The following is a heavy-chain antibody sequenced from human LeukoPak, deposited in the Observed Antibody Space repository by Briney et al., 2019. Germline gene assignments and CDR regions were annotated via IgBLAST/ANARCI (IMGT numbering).Heavy chain of an antibody. Sequence: GASVKVSCKASGYTFTSYGISWVRQAPGQGLECMRWISGYNGNTNYAQMLQDRVTMTTDTSTSTAYMELRSLRSDDTAVYYCARVAEDCSSTRCYDGVDYWGQGTLVTVSS. D-gene: IGHD2-2*01. CDR3: ARVAEDCSSTRCYDGVDY. V-gene: IGHV1-18*01. CDR1: GYTFTSYG. CDR2: ISGYNGNT. J-gene: IGHJ4*02.